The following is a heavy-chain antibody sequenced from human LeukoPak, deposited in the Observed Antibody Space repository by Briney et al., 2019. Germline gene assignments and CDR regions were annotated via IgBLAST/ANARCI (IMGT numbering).Heavy chain of an antibody. CDR2: ITSGSNI. CDR3: ARSANPGVHDFDP. Sequence: PGGSLRLSCEASGFTFSSYAMAWVRQAPGKGLEWLSYITSGSNINYADSVKGRFTISRDNAKSSLYLQMNSLRDEDTAVYYCARSANPGVHDFDPWGQGTLVTVSS. V-gene: IGHV3-48*02. CDR1: GFTFSSYA. D-gene: IGHD6-6*01. J-gene: IGHJ5*02.